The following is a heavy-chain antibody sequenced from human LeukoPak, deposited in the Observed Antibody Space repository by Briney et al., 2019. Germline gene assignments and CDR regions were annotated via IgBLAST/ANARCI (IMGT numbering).Heavy chain of an antibody. J-gene: IGHJ4*02. CDR1: GFTVSSNY. V-gene: IGHV3-66*01. CDR3: ARALLGPYYDILTGFPSLDY. CDR2: IYSGGST. D-gene: IGHD3-9*01. Sequence: PGGSLRLSCAASGFTVSSNYMSWVRQAPGKGLEWVSVIYSGGSTYYADPVKGRFTISRDNSKNTLYLQMNSLRAEDTAVYYCARALLGPYYDILTGFPSLDYWGQGTLVTVSS.